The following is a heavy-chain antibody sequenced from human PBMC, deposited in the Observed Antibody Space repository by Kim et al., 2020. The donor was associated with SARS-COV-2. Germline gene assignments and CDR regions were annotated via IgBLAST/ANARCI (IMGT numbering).Heavy chain of an antibody. D-gene: IGHD3-10*01. CDR3: ARGALWFGELFNYFDY. V-gene: IGHV3-30*04. Sequence: GGSLRLSCAASGFTFSSYAMHWVRQAPGKGLEWVAVISYDGSNKYYADSVKGRFTISRDNSKNTLYLQMNSLRAEDTAVYYCARGALWFGELFNYFDYWG. CDR1: GFTFSSYA. J-gene: IGHJ4*01. CDR2: ISYDGSNK.